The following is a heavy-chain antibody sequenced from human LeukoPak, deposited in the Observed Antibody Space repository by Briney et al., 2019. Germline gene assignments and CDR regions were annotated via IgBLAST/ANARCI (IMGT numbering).Heavy chain of an antibody. CDR3: ATRGTTATKYFEH. V-gene: IGHV3-33*01. CDR1: GFTFSSYG. D-gene: IGHD1-1*01. CDR2: IWYDGSNK. Sequence: GGSLRLSCAASGFTFSSYGMHWVRQAPGKGLEWVAVIWYDGSNKYYADSVKGRFTISRDNSKNMLHLQMKSLRAEDTAVYYCATRGTTATKYFEHWGQGTLVTVSS. J-gene: IGHJ4*02.